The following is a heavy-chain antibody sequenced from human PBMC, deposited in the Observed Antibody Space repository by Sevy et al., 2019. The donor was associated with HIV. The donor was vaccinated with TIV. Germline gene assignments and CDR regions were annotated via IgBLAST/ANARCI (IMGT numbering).Heavy chain of an antibody. V-gene: IGHV3-48*01. Sequence: GGSLRLSCAASGFTFSSYDMNWVRQAPGKGLEWVSFITTSGGTIYYADSVKGRFTISRDNSKNTLYLQMNSLRAEDTAVYYCARAGYYDSSGYYYHDAFDIWGQGTMVTVSS. J-gene: IGHJ3*02. CDR2: ITTSGGTI. CDR3: ARAGYYDSSGYYYHDAFDI. D-gene: IGHD3-22*01. CDR1: GFTFSSYD.